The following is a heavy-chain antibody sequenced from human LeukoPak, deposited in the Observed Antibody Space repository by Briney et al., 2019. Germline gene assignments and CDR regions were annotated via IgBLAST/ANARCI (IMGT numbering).Heavy chain of an antibody. CDR1: GLTFSNYA. J-gene: IGHJ4*02. D-gene: IGHD3-22*01. Sequence: PGGSLRLSCAASGLTFSNYAMSWVRQAPGKGLEWVSSITGSGGNTYYVDSVKGRFTISRDNSKNTLFLQMNSLRAEDTAVYHCASHDTSGYYLYRCLRNWGQGTRVTVSS. V-gene: IGHV3-23*01. CDR2: ITGSGGNT. CDR3: ASHDTSGYYLYRCLRN.